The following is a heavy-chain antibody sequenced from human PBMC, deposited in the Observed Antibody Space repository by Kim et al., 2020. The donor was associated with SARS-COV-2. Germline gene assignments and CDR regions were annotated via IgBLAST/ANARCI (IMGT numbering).Heavy chain of an antibody. V-gene: IGHV3-30*18. D-gene: IGHD3-3*01. Sequence: GGSLRLSCAASGFTFSSYGMHWVRHAPGKGLEWLAVISYVGSNKYYADPGKGRFTISRANSKNPLNLQMTSLKPETPAGNSFAKVRTLFRFLDCLALDS. CDR3: AKVRTLFRFLDCLALDS. CDR1: GFTFSSYG. J-gene: IGHJ5*01. CDR2: ISYVGSNK.